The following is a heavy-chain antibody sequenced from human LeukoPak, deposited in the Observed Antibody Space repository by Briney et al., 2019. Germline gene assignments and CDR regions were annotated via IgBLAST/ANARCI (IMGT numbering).Heavy chain of an antibody. CDR3: VRDNRSYNFDY. CDR2: IKSDGSST. Sequence: PGGSLRLSCAASGFTFSRYWMPWVRQAPGKGLVWVSCIKSDGSSTSIADSAKGRFTISRDNAKNTVYLQMYSLRAEDTAVYYCVRDNRSYNFDYWGQGTLVTVSS. V-gene: IGHV3-74*01. J-gene: IGHJ4*02. D-gene: IGHD1-26*01. CDR1: GFTFSRYW.